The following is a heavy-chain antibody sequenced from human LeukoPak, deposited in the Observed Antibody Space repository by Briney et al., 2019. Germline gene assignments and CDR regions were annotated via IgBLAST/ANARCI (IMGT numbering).Heavy chain of an antibody. CDR3: ARAPYYDILTGYYNSFEY. Sequence: SVKVSCKASGGTFSSYAISWVRQAPGQGLEWMGGIIPIFGTANYAQKFQGRVTITADESTSTAYMELSSLRSEDTAVYYCARAPYYDILTGYYNSFEYWGQGTLVTVSS. CDR1: GGTFSSYA. CDR2: IIPIFGTA. J-gene: IGHJ4*02. D-gene: IGHD3-9*01. V-gene: IGHV1-69*13.